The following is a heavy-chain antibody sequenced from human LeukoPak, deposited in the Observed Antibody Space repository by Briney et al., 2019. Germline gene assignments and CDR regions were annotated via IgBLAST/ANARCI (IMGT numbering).Heavy chain of an antibody. CDR2: IYYSGST. Sequence: SETLSLTCSVSGGSISSSIYYWGWIRQPPGKGLEWIGSIYYSGSTYYNPSLKSRVTISVDTSKNQFSLKLSSVTAADTAVYYCARQRRPVTGYYYYMDVWGKGTTVTVSS. V-gene: IGHV4-39*07. CDR1: GGSISSSIYY. D-gene: IGHD2-21*02. CDR3: ARQRRPVTGYYYYMDV. J-gene: IGHJ6*03.